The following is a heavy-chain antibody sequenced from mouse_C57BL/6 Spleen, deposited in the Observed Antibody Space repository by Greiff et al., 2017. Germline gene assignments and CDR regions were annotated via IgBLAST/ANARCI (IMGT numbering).Heavy chain of an antibody. Sequence: EVKLMESGGGLVKPGGSLKLSCAASGFTFSDYGMHWVRQAPEKGLEWVAYISSGSSTIYYADTVKGRFTISRDNAKNTLFLQMTSLRSEDTAMYYCAREDFITTVGSWYFDVWGTGTTVTVSS. D-gene: IGHD1-1*01. CDR2: ISSGSSTI. CDR3: AREDFITTVGSWYFDV. V-gene: IGHV5-17*01. J-gene: IGHJ1*03. CDR1: GFTFSDYG.